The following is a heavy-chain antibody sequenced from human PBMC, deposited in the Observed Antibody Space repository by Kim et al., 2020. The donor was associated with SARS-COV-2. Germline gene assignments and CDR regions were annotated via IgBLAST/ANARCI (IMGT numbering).Heavy chain of an antibody. J-gene: IGHJ4*02. Sequence: GGSLRLSCAASGFTFSSYSMNWVRQAPGKGLEWVSSISSSSSYIYYADSVKGRFTISRDNAKNSLYLQMNSLRAEDTAVYYCARAPYSSGWPHFVLGYFDYWGQGTLVTVSS. CDR1: GFTFSSYS. D-gene: IGHD6-19*01. CDR2: ISSSSSYI. V-gene: IGHV3-21*01. CDR3: ARAPYSSGWPHFVLGYFDY.